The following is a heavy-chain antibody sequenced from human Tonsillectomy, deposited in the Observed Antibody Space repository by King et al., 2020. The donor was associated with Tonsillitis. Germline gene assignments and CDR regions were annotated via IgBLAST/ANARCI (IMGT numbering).Heavy chain of an antibody. CDR1: GFTFSGSA. D-gene: IGHD3-3*01. Sequence: VQLVESGGGLVQPGGSLKLSCAASGFTFSGSAMHWVRQASGKGLEWVGRIRSKANSYATAYAASVKGRFTISRDDSKNTAYLQMNSLKTEDTAVYYCTTHLITIFGVGVWGKGTTVTVPS. V-gene: IGHV3-73*01. CDR2: IRSKANSYAT. CDR3: TTHLITIFGVGV. J-gene: IGHJ6*04.